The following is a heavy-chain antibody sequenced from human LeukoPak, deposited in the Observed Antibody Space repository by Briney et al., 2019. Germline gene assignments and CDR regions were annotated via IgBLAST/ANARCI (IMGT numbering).Heavy chain of an antibody. V-gene: IGHV1-2*02. Sequence: GASVKVSCKASGYTFTGYYMHWVRQAPGQGLEWMGWINPNSGGTNYAQKFQGRVTMTRDTSISTAYMELSRLRSDDTAVYYCERREGVNCSGTSCRWGGDFDYWGQGTLVTVSS. CDR1: GYTFTGYY. D-gene: IGHD2-2*01. J-gene: IGHJ4*02. CDR2: INPNSGGT. CDR3: ERREGVNCSGTSCRWGGDFDY.